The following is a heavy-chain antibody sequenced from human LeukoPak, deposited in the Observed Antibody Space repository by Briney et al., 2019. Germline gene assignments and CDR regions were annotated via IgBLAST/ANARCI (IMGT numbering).Heavy chain of an antibody. CDR3: TSPLGVAGTTYIDY. J-gene: IGHJ4*02. CDR1: GFTFSGSA. D-gene: IGHD1-1*01. V-gene: IGHV3-73*01. Sequence: PGGSLRLSCAASGFTFSGSAMHWVRQASGRGLEWVGRIRSKANSYATAYAASVKGRFTISRDDSKNTAYLQMNSLKTEDTAVYYCTSPLGVAGTTYIDYWGQGTLVTVSS. CDR2: IRSKANSYAT.